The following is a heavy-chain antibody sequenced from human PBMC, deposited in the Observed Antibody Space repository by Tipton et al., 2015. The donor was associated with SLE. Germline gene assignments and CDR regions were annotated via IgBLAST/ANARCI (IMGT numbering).Heavy chain of an antibody. CDR3: TRDGGVGATVW. V-gene: IGHV4-4*07. J-gene: IGHJ4*02. D-gene: IGHD1-26*01. CDR2: IYTNGST. CDR1: GGSISSYY. Sequence: TLSLTCTVFGGSISSYYWSWFRQPAGKGLEWIGCIYTNGSTNYNPSLKSRVTMSVDTSKNQFSLKLSSVTAADTAVYYCTRDGGVGATVWWGQGTLVTVSS.